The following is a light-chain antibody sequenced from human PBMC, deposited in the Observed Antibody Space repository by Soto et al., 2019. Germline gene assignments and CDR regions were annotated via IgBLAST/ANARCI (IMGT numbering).Light chain of an antibody. CDR2: NNN. V-gene: IGLV1-47*02. CDR3: AAWDDSLSVV. J-gene: IGLJ3*02. CDR1: SSNIGRNY. Sequence: QSVLTQPPSASGTPGQRVIISCSGSSSNIGRNYLYWYQQLPGTAPKLLIYNNNQRPSEVPDRFSGSKSGTSASLAISGRRSEDEADYYCAAWDDSLSVVFGVGTKLTVL.